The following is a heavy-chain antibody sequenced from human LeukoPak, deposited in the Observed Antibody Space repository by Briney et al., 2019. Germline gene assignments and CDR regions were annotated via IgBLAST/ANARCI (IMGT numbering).Heavy chain of an antibody. Sequence: GGSLRLSCVASGLAVRNNAMKSVRQAPGKGLEWVAAISGNGGTYYADSVKGRFTISRDTSKNTLYLQMNSLRAEDTALYSCATLYGDYGAYWGQGTLVTVSA. CDR1: GLAVRNNA. D-gene: IGHD4-17*01. J-gene: IGHJ4*02. V-gene: IGHV3-23*01. CDR3: ATLYGDYGAY. CDR2: ISGNGGT.